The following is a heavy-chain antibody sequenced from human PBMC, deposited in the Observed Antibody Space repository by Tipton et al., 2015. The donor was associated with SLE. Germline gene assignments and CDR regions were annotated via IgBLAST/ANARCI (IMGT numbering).Heavy chain of an antibody. V-gene: IGHV3-23*01. D-gene: IGHD2-15*01. J-gene: IGHJ6*02. CDR1: GFTFGSYG. CDR3: AKEPDIEVGHFQYYGMDV. CDR2: ISGNGGVI. Sequence: SLRLSCAASGFTFGSYGMTWVRQAPGRGLEWVSSISGNGGVIYYADSVRGRFTVSRDNSKNTLYLEMNSLRVEDTAVYYCAKEPDIEVGHFQYYGMDVWGQGTAVTVSS.